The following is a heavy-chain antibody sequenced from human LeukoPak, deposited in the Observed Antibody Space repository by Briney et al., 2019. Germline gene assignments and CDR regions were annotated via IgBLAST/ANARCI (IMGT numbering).Heavy chain of an antibody. CDR2: IYSGGST. CDR1: GFTVSSNY. D-gene: IGHD4-23*01. J-gene: IGHJ4*02. CDR3: ARDGYNDYGGRYFDY. Sequence: GGSLRLSCAASGFTVSSNYMSWVRQAPGKGLEWVSVIYSGGSTYYADSVKGRFTISRDNSKNTLYLQTNSLRAEDTAVYYCARDGYNDYGGRYFDYWGQGTLVTVSS. V-gene: IGHV3-66*01.